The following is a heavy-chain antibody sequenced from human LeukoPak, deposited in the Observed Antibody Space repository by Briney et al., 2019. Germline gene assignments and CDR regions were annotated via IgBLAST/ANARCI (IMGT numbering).Heavy chain of an antibody. CDR3: ARGAPIWYNDILTGYYREGLDV. J-gene: IGHJ6*02. D-gene: IGHD3-9*01. CDR1: GFTFSSYA. Sequence: GGSLRLSCAASGFTFSSYAMHWVRQAPGKGLEWVAIISYDGSSKYYADSVKGRFTISRDNSKDTLYLQMNSPRAEDTAVYYCARGAPIWYNDILTGYYREGLDVWGQGTTVTVSS. CDR2: ISYDGSSK. V-gene: IGHV3-30*04.